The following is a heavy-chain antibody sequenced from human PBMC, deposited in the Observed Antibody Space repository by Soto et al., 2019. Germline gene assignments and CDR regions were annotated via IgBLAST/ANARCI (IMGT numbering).Heavy chain of an antibody. V-gene: IGHV3-7*05. J-gene: IGHJ6*02. D-gene: IGHD1-20*01. CDR3: ARPIRGSPEDV. CDR1: GFTFSAYW. CDR2: IKTDGSEK. Sequence: EVQLVESGGGLVQPGGSLRLSCEASGFTFSAYWMGGVRQAPGTGLQWVATIKTDGSEKYYVDSVTGRFTISRDNDKNSLYLQLTTLTVEDTGVYYCARPIRGSPEDVWGQGTTVTVSS.